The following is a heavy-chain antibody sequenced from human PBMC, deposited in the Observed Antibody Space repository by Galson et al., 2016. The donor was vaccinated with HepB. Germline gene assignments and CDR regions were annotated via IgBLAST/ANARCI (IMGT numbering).Heavy chain of an antibody. Sequence: QSGADVKKPGESLKISCKGSGYTFSTYWIGWVRQMPGKGLEWMGIIYPRDSDTRYSPSFQGQVTISADKSISTAYLQWSSLKASDTALYYCARTTTVTTFDYWGQGTLVTVSS. V-gene: IGHV5-51*01. D-gene: IGHD4-17*01. J-gene: IGHJ4*02. CDR3: ARTTTVTTFDY. CDR2: IYPRDSDT. CDR1: GYTFSTYW.